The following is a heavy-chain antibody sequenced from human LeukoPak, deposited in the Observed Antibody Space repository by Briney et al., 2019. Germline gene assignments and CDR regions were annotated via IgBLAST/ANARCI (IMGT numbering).Heavy chain of an antibody. Sequence: SETLSLTCTVSGGSMSGFYWSWIRQPPGKGLEWIGYIYYTESTDYNPSLKSRVTISVDTSKNQFSLKLSSVTAADTAVYYCASSSSWYPSMRYWGQGTLVTVSS. CDR1: GGSMSGFY. V-gene: IGHV4-59*12. J-gene: IGHJ4*02. CDR2: IYYTEST. CDR3: ASSSSWYPSMRY. D-gene: IGHD6-13*01.